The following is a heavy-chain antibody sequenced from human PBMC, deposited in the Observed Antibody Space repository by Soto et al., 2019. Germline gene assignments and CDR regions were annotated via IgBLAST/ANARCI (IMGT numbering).Heavy chain of an antibody. CDR3: ARDYDGFDY. V-gene: IGHV4-4*02. J-gene: IGHJ4*02. D-gene: IGHD3-16*01. CDR2: SSHSGTV. Sequence: PSETLSLTCDVSSVSITSSNWCCRVRQPPGMGLEWLGKSSHSGTVNYNATLRSRVTISVDKPKNQLSLKLMSVTAADTAVYYCARDYDGFDYWGPGILVTVSS. CDR1: SVSITSSNW.